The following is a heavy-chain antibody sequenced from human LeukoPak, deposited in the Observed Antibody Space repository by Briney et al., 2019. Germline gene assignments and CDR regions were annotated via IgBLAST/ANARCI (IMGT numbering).Heavy chain of an antibody. J-gene: IGHJ4*02. CDR2: ISSNGGST. V-gene: IGHV3-64*01. D-gene: IGHD1-26*01. Sequence: GGSLRLXCAASGFTFSSYAMQWVRQAPGKGLEYVSAISSNGGSTYYANSVKGRFTISRDNSKNTLYLQMGSLRAEDMAVYYCARVSGSYYIDYWGQGTLVTVSS. CDR3: ARVSGSYYIDY. CDR1: GFTFSSYA.